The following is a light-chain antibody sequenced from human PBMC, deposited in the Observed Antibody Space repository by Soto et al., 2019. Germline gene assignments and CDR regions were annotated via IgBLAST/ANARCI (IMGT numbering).Light chain of an antibody. Sequence: QSVLTQPPSASGTPGQRVTISCSGSSSNIGSNIVNWYHQLPGTAPKLLISDDNQRSSGVPDRFSGAKSGTSASLAISGLQSEEEAVYYCATWDDSLNGRVFGGGTQLTVL. CDR1: SSNIGSNI. CDR3: ATWDDSLNGRV. J-gene: IGLJ3*02. CDR2: DDN. V-gene: IGLV1-44*01.